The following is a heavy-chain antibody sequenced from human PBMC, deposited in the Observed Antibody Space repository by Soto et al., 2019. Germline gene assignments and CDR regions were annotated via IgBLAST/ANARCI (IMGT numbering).Heavy chain of an antibody. V-gene: IGHV3-30-3*01. CDR1: GFTFSSYA. Sequence: QVQLVESGGGVVQPGRSLRLSCAASGFTFSSYAMHWVRQAPGKGLEWVAVISYDGSNKYYADSVKGRFTISRDNSKNTLYLQMNSLRAEDTAVYSCARAGIVVVPAAMRGGPFDYWGQGTLVTVSS. J-gene: IGHJ4*02. CDR2: ISYDGSNK. CDR3: ARAGIVVVPAAMRGGPFDY. D-gene: IGHD2-2*01.